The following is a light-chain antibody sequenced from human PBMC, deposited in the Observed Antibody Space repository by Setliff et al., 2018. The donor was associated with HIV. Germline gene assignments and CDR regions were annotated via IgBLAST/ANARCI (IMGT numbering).Light chain of an antibody. Sequence: QSVLTQPPSASGTPGQLVTISCPGSSSNIGRRTVNWNQQVPGMAPKLLIYSQNQRPSGVPDRFSASKSGTSASLAISGLQSDDEADYYCSAWDDSLNACVFGTGTKVTVL. J-gene: IGLJ1*01. CDR3: SAWDDSLNACV. CDR2: SQN. V-gene: IGLV1-44*01. CDR1: SSNIGRRT.